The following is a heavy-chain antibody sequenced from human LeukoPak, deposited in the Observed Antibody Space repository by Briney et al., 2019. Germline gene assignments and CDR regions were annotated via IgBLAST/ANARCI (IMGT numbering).Heavy chain of an antibody. CDR3: ARGPRNDP. CDR1: GYPFTTWE. V-gene: IGHV1-8*01. CDR2: VHPNSGNS. Sequence: ASVKVSCKTSGYPFTTWEINWVRQAAGQGLEWMGWVHPNSGNSAYAQKFQGRVTMTRDTSISTAYMELSGLRSDDTAVYFCARGPRNDPWGQGTLVTVSS. J-gene: IGHJ5*02. D-gene: IGHD1-14*01.